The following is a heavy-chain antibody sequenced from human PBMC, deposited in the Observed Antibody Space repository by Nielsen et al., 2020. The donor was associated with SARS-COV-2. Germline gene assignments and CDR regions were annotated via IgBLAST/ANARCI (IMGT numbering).Heavy chain of an antibody. CDR3: AKDFHGSVADFFGN. V-gene: IGHV3-23*01. CDR2: ISGSGDRT. Sequence: SCTASGFTFSNSAMSWVRQTSGKGLEWVSSISGSGDRTDYADSVKGRVIISRDNSKNTLHLQMNSLRAEDTALYFCAKDFHGSVADFFGNWGQGTLVTVSS. J-gene: IGHJ4*02. CDR1: GFTFSNSA. D-gene: IGHD2-2*03.